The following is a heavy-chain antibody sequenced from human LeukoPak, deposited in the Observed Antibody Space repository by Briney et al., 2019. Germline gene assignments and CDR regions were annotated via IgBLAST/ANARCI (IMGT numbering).Heavy chain of an antibody. Sequence: PSETLSLTCSVSGGSISSYYWSWIRQPPGKGLEWIGYIYTSGSTNYNPSLKSRVTISVDTSKNQFSLKLSSVTAADTAVYYCAGGLSSIGLGYYYYYYMDVWGKGTTVTVSS. CDR3: AGGLSSIGLGYYYYYYMDV. J-gene: IGHJ6*03. CDR1: GGSISSYY. V-gene: IGHV4-4*09. D-gene: IGHD2-2*01. CDR2: IYTSGST.